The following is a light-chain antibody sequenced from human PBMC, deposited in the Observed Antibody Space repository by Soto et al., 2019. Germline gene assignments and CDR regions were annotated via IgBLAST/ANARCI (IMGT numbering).Light chain of an antibody. CDR1: QTVRGAF. CDR3: LQFDTSRT. J-gene: IGKJ1*01. CDR2: GAS. V-gene: IGKV3-20*01. Sequence: IVLTQSPATLSLSPGDTGTVSCRASQTVRGAFLAWYQQKPGQAPRLLLYGASKRATGIPDRFSGSGSGTEFTLTISGLEAEDFAVYYCLQFDTSRTFGQGTKVEIK.